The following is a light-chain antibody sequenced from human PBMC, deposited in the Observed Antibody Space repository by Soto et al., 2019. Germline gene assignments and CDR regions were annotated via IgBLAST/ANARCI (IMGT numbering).Light chain of an antibody. CDR1: SSDIGAYHY. CDR2: AVN. CDR3: FSYTTSDTVL. Sequence: QSALTQAASVSGSPGQSITISCTGTSSDIGAYHYVSWYQQRPCKAPKLMIYAVNNRPSGISNRFSGSKSGNTASLTISGLQAEDEAVYYCFSYTTSDTVLFGGGTKLTVL. J-gene: IGLJ2*01. V-gene: IGLV2-14*01.